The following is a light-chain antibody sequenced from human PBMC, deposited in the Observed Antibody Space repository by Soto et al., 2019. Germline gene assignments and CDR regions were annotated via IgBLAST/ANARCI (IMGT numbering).Light chain of an antibody. CDR3: SSYRDSSAGT. J-gene: IGLJ2*01. V-gene: IGLV2-18*02. Sequence: QSALTQPPSVSGSPGQSVTISCTGTSSDIGSYNRVSWYQQPPGTAPKLMISEVSNRPSGVPDRFSGSKSGNTASLTISGLQAEDEADYYCSSYRDSSAGTFGGGTKVTVL. CDR2: EVS. CDR1: SSDIGSYNR.